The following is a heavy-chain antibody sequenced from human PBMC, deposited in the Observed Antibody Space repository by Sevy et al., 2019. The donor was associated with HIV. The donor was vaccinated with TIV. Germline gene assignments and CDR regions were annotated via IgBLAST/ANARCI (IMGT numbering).Heavy chain of an antibody. D-gene: IGHD2-2*02. Sequence: GGSLRLSCAASGFTFSDYYMSWIRQAPGKGLEWVSYISSSGSTIYYAHSVKGRFTISRDNAKNSLYLQMNSLRAEDTAVYYCARFRGYQLLYGGWFDPWGQGTLVTVSS. V-gene: IGHV3-11*01. CDR1: GFTFSDYY. CDR2: ISSSGSTI. CDR3: ARFRGYQLLYGGWFDP. J-gene: IGHJ5*02.